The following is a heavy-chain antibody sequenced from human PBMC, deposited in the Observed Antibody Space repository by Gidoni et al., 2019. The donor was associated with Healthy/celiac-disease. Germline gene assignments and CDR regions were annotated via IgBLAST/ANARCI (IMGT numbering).Heavy chain of an antibody. Sequence: EVQLVQSGAEVKKTGESLRISCKGSGYSCTSYWISWVRQMPGKGLEWMGRIDPSDSYTNYSPSFQGHVTISADKSISTDYLQWSSLKASDTAMYYCARPRGYSYGSPGGMDVWGQGTTVTVSS. CDR2: IDPSDSYT. D-gene: IGHD5-18*01. CDR3: ARPRGYSYGSPGGMDV. V-gene: IGHV5-10-1*03. J-gene: IGHJ6*02. CDR1: GYSCTSYW.